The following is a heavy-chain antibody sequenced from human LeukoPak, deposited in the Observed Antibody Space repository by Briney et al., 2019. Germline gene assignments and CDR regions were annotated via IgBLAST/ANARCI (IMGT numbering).Heavy chain of an antibody. V-gene: IGHV4-34*01. J-gene: IGHJ5*02. CDR1: GGSFSGYY. CDR3: ARGRYCRGGSCYGGRKDNWFDP. Sequence: SETLSLTCAVYGGSFSGYYWSWIRQPPGKGLEWIGEINHSGSTNYNPSLKSRVTISVDTSKNQFSLKLSSVTAADTAVYYCARGRYCRGGSCYGGRKDNWFDPWGQGTLVTVSS. D-gene: IGHD2-15*01. CDR2: INHSGST.